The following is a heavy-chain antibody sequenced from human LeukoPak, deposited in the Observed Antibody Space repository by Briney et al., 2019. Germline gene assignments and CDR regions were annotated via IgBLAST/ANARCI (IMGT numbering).Heavy chain of an antibody. D-gene: IGHD3-3*02. CDR1: GFTFSNYA. CDR2: ISYDGNNK. J-gene: IGHJ4*02. V-gene: IGHV3-30*04. CDR3: TTDISLFDY. Sequence: PGKSLRLSCAASGFTFSNYAIHWVRQAPGKGLERVAAISYDGNNKYYADSVKGRFTISRDNSKNTLFLQIHSLRAEDTALYYCTTDISLFDYWGQGTLVTVSS.